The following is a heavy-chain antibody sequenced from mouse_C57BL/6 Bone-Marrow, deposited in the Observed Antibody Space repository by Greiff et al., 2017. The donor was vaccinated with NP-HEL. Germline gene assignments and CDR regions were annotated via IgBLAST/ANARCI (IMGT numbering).Heavy chain of an antibody. D-gene: IGHD1-1*01. CDR1: GYTFTNYW. CDR2: IYPGGGYT. J-gene: IGHJ4*01. CDR3: ARPITTVVAKDAIDY. Sequence: VQLQQSGAELVRPGTSVKMSCKASGYTFTNYWIGWAKQRPGHGLEWIGDIYPGGGYTNYNQKFKGKAKLTADKSSSTAYMQFSSLTSEDSAIYYCARPITTVVAKDAIDYWGQGTSVTVSA. V-gene: IGHV1-63*01.